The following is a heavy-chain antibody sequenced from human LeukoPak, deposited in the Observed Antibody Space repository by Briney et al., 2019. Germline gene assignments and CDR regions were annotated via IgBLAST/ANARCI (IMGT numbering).Heavy chain of an antibody. CDR1: GFTFSSFP. J-gene: IGHJ4*02. CDR3: ARGRDYYDSSGHPSYYFDF. D-gene: IGHD3-22*01. CDR2: ISGSGGST. Sequence: GGSLRLSCAASGFTFSSFPMSWVRQAPGRGLEWVSAISGSGGSTYYADSVKGRFTISRDNAKNSLYLQMNSLRAEDTAVYFCARGRDYYDSSGHPSYYFDFWGQGTLVTVSS. V-gene: IGHV3-23*01.